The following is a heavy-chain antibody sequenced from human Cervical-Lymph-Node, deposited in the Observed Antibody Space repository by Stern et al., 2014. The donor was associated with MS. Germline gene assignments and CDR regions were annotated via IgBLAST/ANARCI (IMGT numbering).Heavy chain of an antibody. CDR1: GGSISSGYW. V-gene: IGHV4-4*02. D-gene: IGHD4-23*01. CDR2: IYNRGST. CDR3: ARNGGNYAFDY. Sequence: QLQLQESGPGLVKPSGTLSLTCAVSGGSISSGYWRSWVRQPPGKGLEGIGEIYNRGSTNYNPSVKSRFTISVDTSKNHYSLKMNSVNAADTAVYYCARNGGNYAFDYWGQGTLVAVSS. J-gene: IGHJ4*02.